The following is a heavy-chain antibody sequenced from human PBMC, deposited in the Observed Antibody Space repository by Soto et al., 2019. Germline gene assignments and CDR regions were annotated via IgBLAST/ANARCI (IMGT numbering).Heavy chain of an antibody. CDR3: AGTRSLQWYYMDV. CDR2: TYYRYRWYN. D-gene: IGHD1-7*01. Sequence: SPCPSLICRPSWDHTPSIFAACNWISQSPKRLLEWLGRTYYRYRWYNYHADSVISRITDNADTSNTQFSLHMNSATPEENAVYYCAGTRSLQWYYMDVWDKGTTVTVAS. CDR1: WDHTPSIFAA. V-gene: IGHV6-1*01. J-gene: IGHJ6*03.